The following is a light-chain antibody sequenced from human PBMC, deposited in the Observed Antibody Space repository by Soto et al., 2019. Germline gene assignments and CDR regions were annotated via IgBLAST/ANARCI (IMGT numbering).Light chain of an antibody. J-gene: IGLJ1*01. CDR3: FSYTSSGTYV. CDR1: SSDVGSYKY. V-gene: IGLV2-14*01. CDR2: EVS. Sequence: QSALTQPASVSGSPGQSITISCTGTSSDVGSYKYVSWYQQHPGKAPKLMIYEVSSRPSGVSNRFSGSKSGNTASLTISGRQAEDETDYYCFSYTSSGTYVFGTGTKVTVL.